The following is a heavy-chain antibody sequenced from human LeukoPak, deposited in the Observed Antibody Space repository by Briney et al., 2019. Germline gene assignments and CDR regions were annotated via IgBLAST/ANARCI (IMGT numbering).Heavy chain of an antibody. J-gene: IGHJ6*03. CDR1: GYTFTGYY. V-gene: IGHV1-2*02. CDR3: ARNTYGYKFSMDV. D-gene: IGHD5-18*01. CDR2: INPNSGGT. Sequence: ASAKVSCKASGYTFTGYYMHWVRQAPGQGLEWMGWINPNSGGTNYAQKFQGRVTMTRDTSTSTAYMELRSLRSDDTAVYYCARNTYGYKFSMDVWGKGTTVTISS.